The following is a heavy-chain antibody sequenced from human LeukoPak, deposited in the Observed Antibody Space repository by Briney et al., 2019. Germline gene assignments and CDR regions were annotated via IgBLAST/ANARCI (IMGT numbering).Heavy chain of an antibody. CDR3: ARAISGHDAFDI. V-gene: IGHV5-51*01. CDR1: GYRFTTSW. Sequence: GESLKISCKGSGYRFTTSWIGWVRQMPGKGLEWMGIIYPGDPDTRYSPSFQGQVTISADKSISTAYLQWSSLKASDTAMYYCARAISGHDAFDIWGQGTMVTVSS. CDR2: IYPGDPDT. J-gene: IGHJ3*02. D-gene: IGHD2-15*01.